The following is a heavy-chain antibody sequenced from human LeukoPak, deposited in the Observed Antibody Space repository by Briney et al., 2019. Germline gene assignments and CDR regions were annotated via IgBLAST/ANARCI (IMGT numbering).Heavy chain of an antibody. CDR2: MSVDGSNK. CDR1: GFTFSSFG. Sequence: GGSLRLSCAASGFTFSSFGMHWVRQAPGKGLEWVAVMSVDGSNKYYTDSVKGRFTISRDNSKDTLYLQMNSLRAEDTAVYYCAIGQQLFPVDYWGQGTLVTVSS. CDR3: AIGQQLFPVDY. V-gene: IGHV3-30*03. J-gene: IGHJ4*02. D-gene: IGHD6-13*01.